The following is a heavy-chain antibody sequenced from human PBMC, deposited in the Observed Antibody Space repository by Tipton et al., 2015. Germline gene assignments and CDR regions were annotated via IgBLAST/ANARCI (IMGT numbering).Heavy chain of an antibody. CDR3: ARGVPAYYDILTGGDAFDI. CDR1: GGSVSSYF. V-gene: IGHV4-59*02. D-gene: IGHD3-9*01. CDR2: MYNSGGT. J-gene: IGHJ3*02. Sequence: TLSLTCTVSGGSVSSYFWSWIRQPPGKGLEWIAYMYNSGGTNYNPSLKSRVTISVDTSKNQFSLKLSSVAAADTAVYYCARGVPAYYDILTGGDAFDIWGQGTMVTVSS.